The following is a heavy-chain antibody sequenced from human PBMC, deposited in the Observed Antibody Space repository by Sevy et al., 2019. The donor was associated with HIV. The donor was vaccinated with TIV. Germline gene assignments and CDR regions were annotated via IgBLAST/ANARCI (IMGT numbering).Heavy chain of an antibody. D-gene: IGHD3-16*01. CDR1: GGSISSYY. CDR3: AGLVGGGGGGYYFDY. Sequence: GSLRLSCTVSGGSISSYYWSWIRQPPGKGLEWIGYIYYSGSTNYNPSLKSRVTISVDTSKNQFSLKLSSVTAADTAVYYGAGLVGGGGGGYYFDYWGQGTLVTVSS. V-gene: IGHV4-59*13. CDR2: IYYSGST. J-gene: IGHJ4*02.